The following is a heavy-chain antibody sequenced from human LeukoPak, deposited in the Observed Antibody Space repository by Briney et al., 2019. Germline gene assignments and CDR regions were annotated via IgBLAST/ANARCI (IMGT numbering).Heavy chain of an antibody. V-gene: IGHV3-21*01. CDR2: ISSSSSYI. D-gene: IGHD6-13*01. J-gene: IGHJ4*02. CDR1: GFTFSSYS. CDR3: AENPSSSWKTGFDY. Sequence: GGSLRLSCAASGFTFSSYSMNWVRQAPGKGLEWVSSISSSSSYIYYADSVKGRFTISRDNAKNSLYLQMNSLRAEDTAVYYCAENPSSSWKTGFDYWGQGTLVTVSS.